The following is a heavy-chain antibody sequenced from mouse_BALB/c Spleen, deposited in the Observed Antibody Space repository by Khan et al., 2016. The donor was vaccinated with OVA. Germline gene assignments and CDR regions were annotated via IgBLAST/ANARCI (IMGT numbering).Heavy chain of an antibody. D-gene: IGHD2-10*01. CDR2: INTETGEP. V-gene: IGHV9-2-1*01. CDR3: ARCPYDGNLGAMDY. J-gene: IGHJ4*01. Sequence: QIQLVQSGPELKKPGETVKISCKASGYTFTDYSMHWVKQAPGKGLKWMGWINTETGEPTYADDFKGRFAFSLETSASTAYLQINNLKDEDTATYFCARCPYDGNLGAMDYWGQGTSVTVSS. CDR1: GYTFTDYS.